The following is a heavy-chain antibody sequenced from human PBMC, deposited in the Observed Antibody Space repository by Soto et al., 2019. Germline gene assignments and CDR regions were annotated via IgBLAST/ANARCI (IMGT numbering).Heavy chain of an antibody. CDR1: GFTFSNFA. CDR2: LSGSGTST. D-gene: IGHD1-7*01. J-gene: IGHJ6*02. CDR3: ARDLIGGTTPRYCYYYAMAV. V-gene: IGHV3-23*01. Sequence: EVQLLDSGGNLVQPGGSLRLSCGASGFTFSNFAMSWVRQAPGGGLEWVSGLSGSGTSTYYADSVRGRLTISRDNSNNTLYLKMTSRRADDTAVYYCARDLIGGTTPRYCYYYAMAVWGQGTTVTVS.